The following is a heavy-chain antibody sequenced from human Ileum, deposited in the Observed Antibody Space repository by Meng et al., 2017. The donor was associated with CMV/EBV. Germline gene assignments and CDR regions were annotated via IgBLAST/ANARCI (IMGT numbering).Heavy chain of an antibody. J-gene: IGHJ4*02. CDR2: INPSGSA. V-gene: IGHV4-34*01. D-gene: IGHD2-2*01. CDR1: GGSFSGYY. Sequence: SETLSLTCAVYGGSFSGYYWSWIRQSPGQGLEWIGPINPSGSASYNPSLRRRVTITEDTCKHQFSLRLKSVTAADTAIYYCARQYCGSSNCYPFDYWGQGELVTVSS. CDR3: ARQYCGSSNCYPFDY.